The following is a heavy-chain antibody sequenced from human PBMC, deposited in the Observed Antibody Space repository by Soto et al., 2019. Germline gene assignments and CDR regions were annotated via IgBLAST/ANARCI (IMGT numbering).Heavy chain of an antibody. J-gene: IGHJ6*02. CDR2: ISGSGGST. CDR3: AKVNSPVVITTTVYYYHGMDV. V-gene: IGHV3-23*01. D-gene: IGHD3-22*01. CDR1: GFTFSSYA. Sequence: GGSLRLSCAASGFTFSSYAMSWVRQAPGKGLEWVSAISGSGGSTYYADSVKGRFTISRDNSKNTLYLQMNSLRAEDTAVYYCAKVNSPVVITTTVYYYHGMDVWGQGTTVTVSS.